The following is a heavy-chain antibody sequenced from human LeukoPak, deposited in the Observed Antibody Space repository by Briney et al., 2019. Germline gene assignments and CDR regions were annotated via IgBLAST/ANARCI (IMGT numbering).Heavy chain of an antibody. D-gene: IGHD4-17*01. CDR2: ISSSSSYI. J-gene: IGHJ6*03. CDR1: GFTFSSYS. CDR3: ASSYGDYETWYMDV. Sequence: PGGSLRLSCAASGFTFSSYSMNWVRQAPGKGLEWVSSISSSSSYIYYADSVKGRFTISRDNAKNSLYLQMNSLRAEDTAVYYCASSYGDYETWYMDVWGKGTTVTISS. V-gene: IGHV3-21*01.